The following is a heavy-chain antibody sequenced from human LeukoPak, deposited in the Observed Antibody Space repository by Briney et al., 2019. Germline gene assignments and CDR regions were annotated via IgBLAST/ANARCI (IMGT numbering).Heavy chain of an antibody. CDR2: IIPIFGTA. D-gene: IGHD3-22*01. V-gene: IGHV1-69*05. CDR3: ARSSSKDYYDSL. Sequence: PGASVKVSCKASGYTFTDYNIHWVRQAPGQGLEWMGRIIPIFGTANYAQKFQGRVTITTDESTSTAYMELSSLRSEDTAVYYCARSSSKDYYDSLWGQGTLVTVSS. J-gene: IGHJ4*02. CDR1: GYTFTDYN.